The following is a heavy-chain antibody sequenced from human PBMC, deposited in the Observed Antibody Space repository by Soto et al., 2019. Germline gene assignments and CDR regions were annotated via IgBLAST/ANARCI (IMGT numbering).Heavy chain of an antibody. Sequence: EVQLVESGGGFVQPGGSLRLSCVASGFPFTNYWMHWVRQAPGKGLVWVSGINSGGSNINYADSVKGRFTISRDNAKNTLYLRMNSLRAEDTAKYFCARDLRFFEVWGQGALVTVSS. V-gene: IGHV3-74*01. CDR1: GFPFTNYW. J-gene: IGHJ4*02. D-gene: IGHD3-3*01. CDR3: ARDLRFFEV. CDR2: INSGGSNI.